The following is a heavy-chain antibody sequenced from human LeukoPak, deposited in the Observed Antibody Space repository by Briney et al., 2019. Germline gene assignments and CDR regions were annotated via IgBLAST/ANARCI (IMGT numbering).Heavy chain of an antibody. D-gene: IGHD2/OR15-2a*01. CDR3: AKAVENSGYYFPFHH. J-gene: IGHJ1*01. CDR1: GFTSINDG. CDR2: MSGSGGTT. V-gene: IGHV3-23*01. Sequence: GGSLRLSCAASGFTSINDGMSWVRQAPGKGVEWVSSMSGSGGTTYYADSVKGRFTISRDNSKNTLYLQMNSLRAEDTAIYYCAKAVENSGYYFPFHHWGQGTQVTVSS.